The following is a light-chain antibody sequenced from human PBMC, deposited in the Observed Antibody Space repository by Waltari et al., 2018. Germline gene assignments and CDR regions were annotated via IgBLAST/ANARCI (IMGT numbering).Light chain of an antibody. CDR2: DVT. V-gene: IGLV2-11*01. J-gene: IGLJ1*01. CDR3: CSYAGDSSYV. Sequence: QSALTQPRSVSGPPGQSVTIPCPGTSSDVGAYKYVSCYQHHPGKAPKLILLDVTQRPSGVPDRFSGSKSGDTASLTISGLEASDESDYFCCSYAGDSSYVFGTGTTVSVL. CDR1: SSDVGAYKY.